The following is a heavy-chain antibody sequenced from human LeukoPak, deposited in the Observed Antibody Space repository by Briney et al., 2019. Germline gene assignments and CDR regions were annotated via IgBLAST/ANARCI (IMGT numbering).Heavy chain of an antibody. Sequence: SVKVSCKASGGTFSSYAINWVRQAPGQGLEWMGGIIPIFGTANYAQKFQGRVTITTDESTSTAYMELSSLRSEDTAVYYCARAKGAGITIFNYYYYYYMDVWGKGTTVTVSS. D-gene: IGHD3-3*01. CDR3: ARAKGAGITIFNYYYYYYMDV. J-gene: IGHJ6*03. CDR1: GGTFSSYA. V-gene: IGHV1-69*05. CDR2: IIPIFGTA.